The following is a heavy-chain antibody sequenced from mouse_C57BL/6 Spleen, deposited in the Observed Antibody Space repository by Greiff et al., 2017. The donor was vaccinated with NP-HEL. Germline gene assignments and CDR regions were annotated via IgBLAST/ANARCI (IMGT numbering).Heavy chain of an antibody. J-gene: IGHJ4*01. Sequence: VQLQQSGAELVRPGASVTLSCKASGYTFTDYEMHWVKQTPVHGLEWIGSIDPETGGTAYNQKFKGKAILTADKSSSTAYMELRSLTSEDSAVYYCTRRVTTAYAMDYWGQGTSVTVSS. CDR2: IDPETGGT. CDR1: GYTFTDYE. CDR3: TRRVTTAYAMDY. V-gene: IGHV1-15*01. D-gene: IGHD2-1*01.